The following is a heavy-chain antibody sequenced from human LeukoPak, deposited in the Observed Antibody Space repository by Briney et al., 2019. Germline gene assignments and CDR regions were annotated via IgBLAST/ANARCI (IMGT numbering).Heavy chain of an antibody. CDR1: GFTFRSFA. V-gene: IGHV3-23*01. Sequence: PGGSLRLSCAASGFTFRSFAMGWLRQTPGKGLEWVSAISGGGDGTQYAGSVKGRFTISRDNSKSTVYLQMNSLRADDTAVYYCAKALRGGILTGYYVDYWGQGSLVTVSS. D-gene: IGHD3-9*01. J-gene: IGHJ4*02. CDR2: ISGGGDGT. CDR3: AKALRGGILTGYYVDY.